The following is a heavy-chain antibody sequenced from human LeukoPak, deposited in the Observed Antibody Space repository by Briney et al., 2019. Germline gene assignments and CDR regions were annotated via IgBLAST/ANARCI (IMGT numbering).Heavy chain of an antibody. CDR3: ARDCSSTSCYTLYYYYGMDV. CDR2: INPNSGGT. J-gene: IGHJ6*02. CDR1: GYTFTGYY. D-gene: IGHD2-2*02. Sequence: ASVKVSCKASGYTFTGYYMHWVRQAPGQGLEWMGWINPNSGGTNYAQKLQGRVTMTTDTSTSTAYMELRSLRSDDTAVYYCARDCSSTSCYTLYYYYGMDVWGQGTTVTVSS. V-gene: IGHV1-2*02.